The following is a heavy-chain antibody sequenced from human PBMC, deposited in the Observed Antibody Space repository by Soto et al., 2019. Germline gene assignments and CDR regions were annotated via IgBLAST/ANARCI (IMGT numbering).Heavy chain of an antibody. CDR3: ARVRVAAADYYYYGMDV. V-gene: IGHV3-33*01. CDR2: IWYDGSNK. CDR1: GFTFSSYG. D-gene: IGHD6-13*01. J-gene: IGHJ6*02. Sequence: GGSLRLSCAASGFTFSSYGMHWVRQAPGKGLEWVAVIWYDGSNKYYADSVKGRFTISRDNSKNTLYLQMNSLRAEDTAVYYCARVRVAAADYYYYGMDVWGQGTTVTVSS.